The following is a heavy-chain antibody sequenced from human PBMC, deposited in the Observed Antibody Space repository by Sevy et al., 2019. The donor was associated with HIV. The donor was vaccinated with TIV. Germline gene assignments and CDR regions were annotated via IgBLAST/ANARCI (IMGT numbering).Heavy chain of an antibody. Sequence: GGSLRLSCAASGFTFSNAWMSWVRQAPGKGLEWVGRIKSKTDGGTTDYAVTVKARLTISSDDSKNTLNMQMTSLKTEDTATYSCTKYSKKGGLSALLDYWGQGTLVTVSS. D-gene: IGHD2-15*01. CDR1: GFTFSNAW. J-gene: IGHJ4*02. CDR2: IKSKTDGGTT. V-gene: IGHV3-15*01. CDR3: TKYSKKGGLSALLDY.